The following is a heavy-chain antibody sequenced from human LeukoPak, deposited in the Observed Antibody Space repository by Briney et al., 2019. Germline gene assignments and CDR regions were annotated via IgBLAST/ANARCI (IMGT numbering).Heavy chain of an antibody. D-gene: IGHD2-2*01. CDR2: INPNSGGT. J-gene: IGHJ4*02. Sequence: APVKVSCKASGYTFTGYYMHWVRQAPGQGLEWMGWINPNSGGTNYAQKFQGRVTMTRDTSISTAYMELSRLRSDDTAVYYCARDGGEYRSSTSCYEFDYWGQGTLVTVSS. V-gene: IGHV1-2*02. CDR1: GYTFTGYY. CDR3: ARDGGEYRSSTSCYEFDY.